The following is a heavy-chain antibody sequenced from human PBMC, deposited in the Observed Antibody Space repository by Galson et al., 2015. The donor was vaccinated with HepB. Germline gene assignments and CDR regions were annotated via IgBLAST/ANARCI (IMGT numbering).Heavy chain of an antibody. CDR2: ISSSGKTTI. Sequence: SLRLSCADSGFTFSDYYMSWIRQAPGKGLEWVSYISSSGKTTIYYADSVKGRFTISRDNAKNSLYLQMNSLRAEDTAVYYCARTGFGWFDPWGQGTLVTVSS. CDR1: GFTFSDYY. V-gene: IGHV3-11*01. D-gene: IGHD3-3*01. J-gene: IGHJ5*02. CDR3: ARTGFGWFDP.